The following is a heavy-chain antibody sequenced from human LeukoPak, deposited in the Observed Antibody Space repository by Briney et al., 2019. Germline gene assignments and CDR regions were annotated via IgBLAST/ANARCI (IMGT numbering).Heavy chain of an antibody. V-gene: IGHV3-23*01. CDR2: ISGGGGST. CDR1: GFTFSSYA. D-gene: IGHD1-26*01. CDR3: ARDPYNGNYGDSYYYYMDV. J-gene: IGHJ6*03. Sequence: GGSLRLSCAASGFTFSSYAMSWVRQAPGKGLEWVSVISGGGGSTYYADSVRGRFTISRDNAKSSRYLQMNSLRADDTAIYYCARDPYNGNYGDSYYYYMDVWGKGTTVTISS.